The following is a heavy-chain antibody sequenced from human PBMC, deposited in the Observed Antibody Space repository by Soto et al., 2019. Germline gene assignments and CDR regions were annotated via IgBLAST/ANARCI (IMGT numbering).Heavy chain of an antibody. J-gene: IGHJ4*02. Sequence: GGSLRLSCAASGFTFSSYAMHWVRQAPGKGLEYVSAISSNGGSTYYANSVKGRFTISRDNSKNTLYLQMGSLRAEDMAVYYCARAPSGYVFDYWGQGTLVTVSS. CDR1: GFTFSSYA. D-gene: IGHD5-12*01. CDR3: ARAPSGYVFDY. CDR2: ISSNGGST. V-gene: IGHV3-64*01.